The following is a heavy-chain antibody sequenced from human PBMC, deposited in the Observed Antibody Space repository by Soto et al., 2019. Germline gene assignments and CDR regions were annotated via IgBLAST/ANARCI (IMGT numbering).Heavy chain of an antibody. CDR3: VRHCVDCDSNGFQDAFDI. Sequence: PGTGLEWIGHISYSGSTYYNTSLKSRVTISVDTSRNQFSLIVNSVTAADTAVYFCVRHCVDCDSNGFQDAFDIWGQGRMVT. D-gene: IGHD3-22*01. CDR2: ISYSGST. J-gene: IGHJ3*02. V-gene: IGHV4-31*02.